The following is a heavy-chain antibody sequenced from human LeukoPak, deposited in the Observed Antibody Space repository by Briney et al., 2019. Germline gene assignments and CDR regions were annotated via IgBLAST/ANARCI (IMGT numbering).Heavy chain of an antibody. CDR3: AREPTGLVFDY. V-gene: IGHV4-59*12. CDR2: IYYSGST. Sequence: SETLSLTCTVSGASISSYYWSWIRQPPGKGLEWIGYIYYSGSTNYNPSLKSRVTISVDTSKNQFSLKLSSVTAADTAVYYCAREPTGLVFDYWGQGTLVTVSS. D-gene: IGHD6-19*01. J-gene: IGHJ4*02. CDR1: GASISSYY.